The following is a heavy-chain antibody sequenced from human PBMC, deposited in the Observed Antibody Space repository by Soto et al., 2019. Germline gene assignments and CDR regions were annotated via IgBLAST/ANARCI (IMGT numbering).Heavy chain of an antibody. CDR1: GCRFTSYW. CDR2: SYPGDSDT. J-gene: IGHJ3*02. V-gene: IGHV5-51*01. D-gene: IGHD3-22*01. Sequence: GEPLKISCKGSGCRFTSYWIGWVRQMPGKGLEWMGISYPGDSDTRYSPSFQGQVTISADKSISTAYLQWSSLNASDPAMYYCARAQEIVGVINNPDAFDIWAQGTMVTVSS. CDR3: ARAQEIVGVINNPDAFDI.